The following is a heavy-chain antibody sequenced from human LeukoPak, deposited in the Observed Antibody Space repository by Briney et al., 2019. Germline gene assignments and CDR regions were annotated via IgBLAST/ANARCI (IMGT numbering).Heavy chain of an antibody. Sequence: PGGSLRLSCAASGFTFSSYNMNWVRQAPGKGLEWVSSISSSSSYIYYADSVKGRFTISRDNSKNTLYLQINSLRAEDTAVYYCAKDGYSNSSGGFDYWGQGTLVTVSS. CDR3: AKDGYSNSSGGFDY. V-gene: IGHV3-21*01. D-gene: IGHD6-6*01. CDR2: ISSSSSYI. CDR1: GFTFSSYN. J-gene: IGHJ4*02.